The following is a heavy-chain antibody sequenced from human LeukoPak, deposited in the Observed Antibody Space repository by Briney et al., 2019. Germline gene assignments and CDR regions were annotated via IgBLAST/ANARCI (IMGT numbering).Heavy chain of an antibody. CDR3: AYGSGSYYYFDY. Sequence: ASVKLSCTASGYTFTSYGISWVRQAPGQGLEWMGWISAYNGNTNYAQKLQGRVTMTTDTSTSTAYMELRSLRSDDTAVYYCAYGSGSYYYFDYWGQGTLVTVSS. CDR2: ISAYNGNT. V-gene: IGHV1-18*01. D-gene: IGHD3-10*01. CDR1: GYTFTSYG. J-gene: IGHJ4*02.